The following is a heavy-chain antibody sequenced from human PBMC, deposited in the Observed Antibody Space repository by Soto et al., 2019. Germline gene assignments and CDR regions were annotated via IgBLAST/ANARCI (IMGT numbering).Heavy chain of an antibody. V-gene: IGHV4-31*03. J-gene: IGHJ4*02. CDR3: ARTTRGGNWNYSY. CDR2: IYYSGST. CDR1: GGSISSGGYY. Sequence: PSETLSLTCSVSGGSISSGGYYWSWIRQHPGKGLEWIGYIYYSGSTYYNPSLKSRVTISVDTSKNQFSLKLSSVTAADTAVYYCARTTRGGNWNYSYRGQGTLGTVSS. D-gene: IGHD1-7*01.